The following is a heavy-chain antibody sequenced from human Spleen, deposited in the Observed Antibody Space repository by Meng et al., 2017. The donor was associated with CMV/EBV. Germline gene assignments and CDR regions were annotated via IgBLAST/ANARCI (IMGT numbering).Heavy chain of an antibody. D-gene: IGHD6-13*01. J-gene: IGHJ4*02. V-gene: IGHV4-59*08. CDR1: APSITSYL. CDR3: ASQLVPGYFDY. CDR2: VYYSGTT. Sequence: LTCPVSAPSITSYLWKWIRQPAGKGLEWVGYVYYSGTTSYDPSLKSRVTISVDTSKNQFSLKLSSVTAADTAVYYCASQLVPGYFDYWGQGTLVTVSS.